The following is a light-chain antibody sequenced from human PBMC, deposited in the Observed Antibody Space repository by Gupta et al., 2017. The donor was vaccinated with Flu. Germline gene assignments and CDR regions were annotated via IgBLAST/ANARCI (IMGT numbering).Light chain of an antibody. CDR3: GAWDSSLNAYV. Sequence: NSNIGNNYVSWYQQLPGAAPKLLIYENNKRPSGIPDRFSGSKSGASATLDITGLRTGDEADYYCGAWDSSLNAYVFGSETTVTVL. V-gene: IGLV1-51*02. CDR2: ENN. J-gene: IGLJ1*01. CDR1: NSNIGNNY.